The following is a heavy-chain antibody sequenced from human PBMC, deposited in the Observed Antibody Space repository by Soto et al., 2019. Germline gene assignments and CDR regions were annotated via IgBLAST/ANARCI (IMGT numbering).Heavy chain of an antibody. CDR1: GGSLSPFY. Sequence: QVQLQQWGAGLLKPSETLSLTCAVYGGSLSPFYWSWIRQPPGKGLEWIGEINHSGTTNYNPSLKSRLTMSVDTSKNHLSLKPSSVTAADTAMYYCARGGLGSLNFDYWDQGTLVTVSS. J-gene: IGHJ4*02. V-gene: IGHV4-34*01. D-gene: IGHD3-16*02. CDR2: INHSGTT. CDR3: ARGGLGSLNFDY.